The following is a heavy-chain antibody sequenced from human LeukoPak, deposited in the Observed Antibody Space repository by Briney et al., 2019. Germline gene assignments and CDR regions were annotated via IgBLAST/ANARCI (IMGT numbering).Heavy chain of an antibody. Sequence: SETLSLTCSVSGGSISSSSYYWGWIRQPPGKGLEWIGSIYYSGSTYYDPSLKSRVTISVDTSKNQFSLKLSSVTAADTAVYYCARLYSSLQYGNWFDPWGQGTLVTVSS. CDR2: IYYSGST. CDR3: ARLYSSLQYGNWFDP. CDR1: GGSISSSSYY. V-gene: IGHV4-39*01. J-gene: IGHJ5*02. D-gene: IGHD6-19*01.